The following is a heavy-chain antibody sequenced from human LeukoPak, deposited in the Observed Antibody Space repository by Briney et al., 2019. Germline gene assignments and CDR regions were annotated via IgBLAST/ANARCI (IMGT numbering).Heavy chain of an antibody. V-gene: IGHV3-9*01. CDR2: ISWNSGSI. CDR1: GFTFDDYA. J-gene: IGHJ4*02. D-gene: IGHD6-19*01. Sequence: GRSLRPSCAASGFTFDDYAMHWVRQAPGKGLEWVSGISWNSGSIGYADSVKGRFTISRDNSKNTLYLQMNSLRAEDTAVYCCAKKGGSGWLVDYWGQGTLVTVSS. CDR3: AKKGGSGWLVDY.